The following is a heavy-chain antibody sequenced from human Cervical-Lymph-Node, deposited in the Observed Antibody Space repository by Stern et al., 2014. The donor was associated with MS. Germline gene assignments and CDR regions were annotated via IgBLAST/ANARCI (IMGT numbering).Heavy chain of an antibody. D-gene: IGHD2-2*01. CDR1: GFTFSSYS. CDR2: ISSSSSYT. V-gene: IGHV3-21*01. Sequence: MQLVQSGGGLVKPGGSLRLSCAASGFTFSSYSMNWVRQAPGKGLEWVSSISSSSSYTYYADSVKGRFTISRDNAKNSLYLQMNSLRAEDTAVYYCARDWRVVPAYFDYWGQGTLVTVSS. CDR3: ARDWRVVPAYFDY. J-gene: IGHJ4*02.